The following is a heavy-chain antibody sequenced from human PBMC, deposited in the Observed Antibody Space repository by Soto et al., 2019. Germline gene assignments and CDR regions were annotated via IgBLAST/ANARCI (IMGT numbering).Heavy chain of an antibody. CDR3: AKVPRQYCTNGVCPGYFDY. CDR2: ISYDGSNK. CDR1: GFTFSSYG. V-gene: IGHV3-30*18. Sequence: GGSLILSCAASGFTFSSYGMHWVRQAPGKGLEWVAVISYDGSNKYYADSVKGRFTISRDNSKNTLYLQMNSLRAEDTAVYYCAKVPRQYCTNGVCPGYFDYWGQGTLVTVSS. J-gene: IGHJ4*02. D-gene: IGHD2-8*01.